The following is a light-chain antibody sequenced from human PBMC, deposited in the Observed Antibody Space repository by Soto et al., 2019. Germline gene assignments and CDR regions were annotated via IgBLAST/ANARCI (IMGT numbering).Light chain of an antibody. CDR1: QSVSSY. J-gene: IGKJ4*01. V-gene: IGKV3-11*01. CDR3: QQRSNWPST. Sequence: EIVLTQSPATLSLSPGERATLSCRASQSVSSYLAWYQQKPGQAPRLLIYDASNRATGFPARFSGSGSGTDFALTISSLVPQDFAVYFCQQRSNWPSTFGGGTKVEIK. CDR2: DAS.